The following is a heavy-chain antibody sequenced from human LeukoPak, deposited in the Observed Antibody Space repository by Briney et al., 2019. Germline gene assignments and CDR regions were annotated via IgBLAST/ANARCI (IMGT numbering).Heavy chain of an antibody. CDR3: AKGHIVVVTAILNFDY. CDR1: GFTFSSYG. D-gene: IGHD2-21*02. CDR2: ISGSGRST. J-gene: IGHJ4*02. Sequence: GGSLRLSCAASGFTFSSYGMSWVRQAPGKGLEWVSAISGSGRSTYYADSVKGRFTMSRDNSKNTLYLQMNSLRAEDTAVYYCAKGHIVVVTAILNFDYWGQGTLVTVSS. V-gene: IGHV3-23*01.